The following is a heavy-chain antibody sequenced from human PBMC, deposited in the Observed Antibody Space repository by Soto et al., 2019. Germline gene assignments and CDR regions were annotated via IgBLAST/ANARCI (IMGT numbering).Heavy chain of an antibody. CDR1: GGSIINYY. CDR2: IYYSGTT. CDR3: ARVGYYDKVFDY. V-gene: IGHV4-59*08. J-gene: IGHJ4*02. Sequence: PSETLSLTCTVSGGSIINYYWSWIRQPPGKGLEWIGYIYYSGTTSYNPSLRSRVTISVDTSKNQFSLKLSSVTAADTAVYYCARVGYYDKVFDYWGQGTLVTVSS. D-gene: IGHD3-22*01.